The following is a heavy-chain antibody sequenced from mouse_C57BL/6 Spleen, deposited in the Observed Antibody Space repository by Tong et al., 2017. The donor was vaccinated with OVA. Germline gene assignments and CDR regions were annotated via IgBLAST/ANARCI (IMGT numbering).Heavy chain of an antibody. CDR3: TTRGRHAY. CDR2: IDPENGDT. V-gene: IGHV14-4*01. J-gene: IGHJ3*01. D-gene: IGHD1-1*01. CDR1: GFNIKDDY. Sequence: EVQLQESGAELVRPGASVKLSCTASGFNIKDDYMHWVKQRPEQGLEWIGWIDPENGDTEYASKFQGKATITADTSSNTAYLQLSSLTSEDTAVYYCTTRGRHAYWGQGTLVTVSA.